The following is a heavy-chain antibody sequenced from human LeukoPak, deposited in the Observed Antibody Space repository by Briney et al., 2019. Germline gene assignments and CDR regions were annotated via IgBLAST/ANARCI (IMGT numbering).Heavy chain of an antibody. J-gene: IGHJ4*02. CDR3: STLSGIAVAGYFDY. CDR1: GGSISSYY. D-gene: IGHD6-19*01. Sequence: SETLSLTCTVSGGSISSYYWSWIRQPRGKGLEWIGYIYYSGSTNYNPSLKSRVTISVDTSKNQLSLKLSSVTAADTAVYYCSTLSGIAVAGYFDYWGQGALVTVSS. CDR2: IYYSGST. V-gene: IGHV4-59*01.